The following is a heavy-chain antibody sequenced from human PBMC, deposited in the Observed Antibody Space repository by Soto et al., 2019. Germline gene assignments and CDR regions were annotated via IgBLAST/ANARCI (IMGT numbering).Heavy chain of an antibody. CDR1: GGTFSSYA. D-gene: IGHD6-25*01. CDR2: IIPILGTV. J-gene: IGHJ6*02. Sequence: QVQLVQSGAEVKRPGSSVKVSCKASGGTFSSYAINWVRQAPGQGLEWMGGIIPILGTVKYAKKFQGRVTITADESANTAYMELSSLRSEDTAVYYCARVQGAAYFYDAMAGWGQGTTVTVSS. V-gene: IGHV1-69*01. CDR3: ARVQGAAYFYDAMAG.